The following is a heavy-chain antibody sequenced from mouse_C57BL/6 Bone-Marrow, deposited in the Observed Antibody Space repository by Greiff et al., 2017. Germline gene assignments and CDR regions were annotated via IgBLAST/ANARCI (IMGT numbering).Heavy chain of an antibody. J-gene: IGHJ4*01. CDR1: GFTFSSYA. D-gene: IGHD1-1*01. V-gene: IGHV5-4*01. Sequence: EVHLVESGGGLVKPGGSLKLSCAASGFTFSSYAMSWVRPTPEKRLEWVATISDGGSYTYYPDNVKGRFTISRDNAKNNLYLQMSHLKSEDTAMYYCARGRFYAMDYWGQGTSVTVSS. CDR3: ARGRFYAMDY. CDR2: ISDGGSYT.